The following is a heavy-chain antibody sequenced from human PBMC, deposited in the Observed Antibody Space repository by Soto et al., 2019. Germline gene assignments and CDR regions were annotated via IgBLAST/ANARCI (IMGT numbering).Heavy chain of an antibody. J-gene: IGHJ5*01. V-gene: IGHV1-3*01. CDR2: INAGNGDT. CDR3: ARLIGSSWFDS. D-gene: IGHD6-13*01. CDR1: GYTFTSYP. Sequence: ASVKVSCKASGYTFTSYPMHWVRQAPGQGLEWMGWINAGNGDTKYSQKFQGRVTITRDTSAITAYMELSSLRSEDTAVYYCARLIGSSWFDSWGQGTLVTVSS.